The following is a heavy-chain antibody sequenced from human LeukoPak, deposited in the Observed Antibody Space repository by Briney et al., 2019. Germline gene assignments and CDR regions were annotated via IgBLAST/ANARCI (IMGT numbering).Heavy chain of an antibody. CDR2: ISSSGSTI. J-gene: IGHJ6*03. D-gene: IGHD5-12*01. V-gene: IGHV3-48*03. Sequence: GGSLRLSCAASGFTFSSYEMNWVRQAPGKGLEWVSYISSSGSTIYYADSVKGRFTISRDNAKNSLYLQMNTLRAEDTAVYYCAASGYDYDYYYYIGVWGKGTTVTISS. CDR3: AASGYDYDYYYYIGV. CDR1: GFTFSSYE.